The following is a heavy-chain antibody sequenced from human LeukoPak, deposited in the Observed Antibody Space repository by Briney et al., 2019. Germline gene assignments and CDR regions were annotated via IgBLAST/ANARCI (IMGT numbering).Heavy chain of an antibody. CDR1: GFTFSSRDW. CDR2: IKQDGSEK. Sequence: GGSLRLSCVASGFTFSSRDWMTWVRQAPGKGLEWVANIKQDGSEKNYVDSVKGRFTISRDDAKNSLYLQMNSLRAEDTAVYYCARLYQHDSSTYRPVDYWGQGTLVSVSS. V-gene: IGHV3-7*01. D-gene: IGHD3-22*01. J-gene: IGHJ4*02. CDR3: ARLYQHDSSTYRPVDY.